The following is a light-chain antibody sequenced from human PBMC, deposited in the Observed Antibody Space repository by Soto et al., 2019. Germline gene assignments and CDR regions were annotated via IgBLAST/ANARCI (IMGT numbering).Light chain of an antibody. V-gene: IGKV3-15*01. CDR1: QSVSSN. CDR3: QQYNNWRT. J-gene: IGKJ1*01. CDR2: GAS. Sequence: EIVMTQSPATLSVSPGDRATLSCRASQSVSSNLAWYQQRPGQAPRLLIFGASTRATGIPARCSGSGSGTEFTLTISSLQSEDFAVYYCQQYNNWRTFGQGTKVEIK.